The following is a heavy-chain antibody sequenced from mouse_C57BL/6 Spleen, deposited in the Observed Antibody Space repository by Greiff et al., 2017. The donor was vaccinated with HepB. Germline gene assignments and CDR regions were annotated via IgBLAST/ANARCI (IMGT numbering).Heavy chain of an antibody. Sequence: QVTLKESGPGILQPSQTLSLTCSFSGFSLSTFGMGVGWIRQPSGKGLEWLAHIWWDDDKYYNPALKSRLTISKDTSKNQVFLKIANVDTADTATYYCARIPIYYYGSSYRYYAMDYWGQGTSVTVSS. J-gene: IGHJ4*01. CDR1: GFSLSTFGMG. CDR2: IWWDDDK. D-gene: IGHD1-1*01. CDR3: ARIPIYYYGSSYRYYAMDY. V-gene: IGHV8-8*01.